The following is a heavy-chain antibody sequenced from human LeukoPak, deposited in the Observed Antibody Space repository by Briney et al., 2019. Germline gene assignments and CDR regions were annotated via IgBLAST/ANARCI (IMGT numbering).Heavy chain of an antibody. CDR2: ISDSGNT. D-gene: IGHD3-22*01. Sequence: SSETLSLTCSVPGASLKNSLWGWIRPPPGKGLEWIGYISDSGNTNYNPSLKSRVTFSIDTSKGQFYLNLRSVTAADTALYFCARNRFYLTGAYYFDPWGRGTQVTVSS. CDR3: ARNRFYLTGAYYFDP. CDR1: GASLKNSL. J-gene: IGHJ5*02. V-gene: IGHV4-59*01.